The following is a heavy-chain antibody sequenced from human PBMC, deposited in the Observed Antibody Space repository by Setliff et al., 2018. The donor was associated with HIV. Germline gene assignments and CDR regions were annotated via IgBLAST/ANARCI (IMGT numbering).Heavy chain of an antibody. CDR1: GYSFTNSW. CDR2: LYFGDSDP. CDR3: ARGRGGYFGGGRYYNLPYFDS. Sequence: GESLKISCKGSGYSFTNSWIGWVRQMPGKGLEWMGILYFGDSDPKYNPSFEGQVTISADKSIKTAFLQWRSLKTSDTAIYYCARGRGGYFGGGRYYNLPYFDSWGQGTLVTVSS. V-gene: IGHV5-51*01. D-gene: IGHD2-15*01. J-gene: IGHJ4*02.